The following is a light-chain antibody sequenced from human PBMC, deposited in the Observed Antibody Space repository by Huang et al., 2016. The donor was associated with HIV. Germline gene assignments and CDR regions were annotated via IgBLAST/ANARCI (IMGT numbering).Light chain of an antibody. CDR2: DAF. CDR3: QQFDNSLT. J-gene: IGKJ4*01. Sequence: DIQMTQSPSSLSASVGDRVTITCQASQDSRNHLNWYQQKPGKAPNLLIYDAFSLQTGVPSRFSGSGSETDYTLIISSLQPEDFATYYCQQFDNSLTFGAGTKVEIK. V-gene: IGKV1-33*01. CDR1: QDSRNH.